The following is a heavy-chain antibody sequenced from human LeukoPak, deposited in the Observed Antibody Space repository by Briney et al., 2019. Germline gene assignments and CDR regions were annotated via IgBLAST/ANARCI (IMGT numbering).Heavy chain of an antibody. CDR1: GFTFSSNY. Sequence: GGSLRLSCAASGFTFSSNYMSWVRQAPGKGLEWVSVIYSGGSTYYADSVKGRFTISRDNSKNSLYLQMNSLRTEDTALYYCAKDIGVGSCNGCLFDYWGQGTLVTVSS. J-gene: IGHJ4*02. V-gene: IGHV3-53*05. CDR2: IYSGGST. D-gene: IGHD2-15*01. CDR3: AKDIGVGSCNGCLFDY.